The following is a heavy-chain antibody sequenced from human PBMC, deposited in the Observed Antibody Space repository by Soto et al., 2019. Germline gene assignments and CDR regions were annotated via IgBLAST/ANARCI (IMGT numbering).Heavy chain of an antibody. CDR1: GFTFSSYA. J-gene: IGHJ4*02. CDR2: ISYDGSNK. Sequence: PVGSLRLSCAASGFTFSSYAMHWVRQAPGKGLEWVAVISYDGSNKYYADSVKGRFTISRDNSKNTLYLQMNSLRAEDTAVYYCARSPHFGVVTYFDYWGQGTLVTVSS. D-gene: IGHD3-3*01. V-gene: IGHV3-30-3*01. CDR3: ARSPHFGVVTYFDY.